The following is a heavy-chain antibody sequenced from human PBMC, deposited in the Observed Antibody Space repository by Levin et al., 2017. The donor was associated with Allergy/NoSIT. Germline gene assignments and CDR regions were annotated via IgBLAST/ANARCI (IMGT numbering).Heavy chain of an antibody. V-gene: IGHV3-30*18. D-gene: IGHD4-17*01. CDR3: AKLTAMSGDYGGDAFDI. CDR1: GFTFSSYG. J-gene: IGHJ3*02. Sequence: GESLKISCAASGFTFSSYGMHWVRQAPGKGLEWVAVISYDGSNKYYADSVKGRFTISRDNSKNTLYLQMNSLRAEDTAVYYCAKLTAMSGDYGGDAFDIWGQGTMVTVSS. CDR2: ISYDGSNK.